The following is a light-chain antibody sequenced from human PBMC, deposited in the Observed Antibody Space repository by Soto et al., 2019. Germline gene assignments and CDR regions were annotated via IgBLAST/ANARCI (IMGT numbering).Light chain of an antibody. V-gene: IGKV3-15*01. J-gene: IGKJ4*01. Sequence: EIVMTQSPDTLSVSPGERATFACRASQSVSSNLAWYQQKPGQAPRLLIYGASTRATGIPARFSVSGSGTDFTLTISSLEPEDFAVYYCQQRSNWLTFGGGTKVDIK. CDR2: GAS. CDR1: QSVSSN. CDR3: QQRSNWLT.